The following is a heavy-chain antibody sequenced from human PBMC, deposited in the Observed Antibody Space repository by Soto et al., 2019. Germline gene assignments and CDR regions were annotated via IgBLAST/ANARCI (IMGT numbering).Heavy chain of an antibody. J-gene: IGHJ4*02. CDR1: GFSFSNDW. CDR3: ATGFGTTY. V-gene: IGHV3-7*03. Sequence: PGGSLRLSCTVSGFSFSNDWMSWVRQAPGKGLEWVANINQGGSEKYYVDSVKGRFTISRDNPKNSLFLQMDSLRAEDTAVYYCATGFGTTYWGQGTRGTV. CDR2: INQGGSEK. D-gene: IGHD1-1*01.